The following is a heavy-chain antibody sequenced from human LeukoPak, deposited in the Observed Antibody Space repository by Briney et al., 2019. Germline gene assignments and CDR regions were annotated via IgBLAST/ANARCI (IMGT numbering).Heavy chain of an antibody. Sequence: SETLSLTCTVSSYSLSSEYYWGWIRQPPGKGLEWIGSIHHSGRTYYNPSLKSRATISVDTSKNQFSLKLSSVTAADTAVYYCARDHLANLASRLFDPWGQGTLVTVSS. CDR2: IHHSGRT. D-gene: IGHD3-3*01. V-gene: IGHV4-38-2*02. CDR1: SYSLSSEYY. J-gene: IGHJ5*02. CDR3: ARDHLANLASRLFDP.